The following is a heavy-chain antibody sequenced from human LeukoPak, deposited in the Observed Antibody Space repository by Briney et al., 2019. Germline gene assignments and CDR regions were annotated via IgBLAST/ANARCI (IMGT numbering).Heavy chain of an antibody. CDR2: MNPNSGNT. J-gene: IGHJ4*02. D-gene: IGHD1-26*01. CDR3: AKDPPRRIVGATWPDNFDY. Sequence: ASVKVSCKASGCTFTSYDINWVREATGQGLEWMGWMNPNSGNTGYAQKFQGRVTITRNTSISTAYMELSSLRSEDTAVYYCAKDPPRRIVGATWPDNFDYWGQGTLVTVSS. V-gene: IGHV1-8*03. CDR1: GCTFTSYD.